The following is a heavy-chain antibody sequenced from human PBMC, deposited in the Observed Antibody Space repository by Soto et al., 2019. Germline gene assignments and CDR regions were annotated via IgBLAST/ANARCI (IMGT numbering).Heavy chain of an antibody. D-gene: IGHD3-3*01. Sequence: TSETLSLTGTVSVGSISSGDYYWSWILQPPGKGLEWIGYIYYSGSTYYNPSLKSRVTISVDTSKNQFSLKLSSVTAADTAVYYCARSYYDFWSGYYGGIDPWGQGTLVTVSS. CDR2: IYYSGST. V-gene: IGHV4-30-4*01. CDR1: VGSISSGDYY. J-gene: IGHJ5*02. CDR3: ARSYYDFWSGYYGGIDP.